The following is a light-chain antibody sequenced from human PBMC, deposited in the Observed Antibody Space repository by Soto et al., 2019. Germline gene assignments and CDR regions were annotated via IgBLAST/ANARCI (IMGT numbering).Light chain of an antibody. CDR1: QEVRSH. CDR2: GAS. Sequence: EIVMTQSPATLSVSPGERANLSCRASQEVRSHLAWYQQKPGQAPRLLIYGASTRATGIPARFSGSGSGTEFTLTISSLQSEDFAVYYCQQYNNWPPFTFGPGTKVDIK. CDR3: QQYNNWPPFT. J-gene: IGKJ3*01. V-gene: IGKV3-15*01.